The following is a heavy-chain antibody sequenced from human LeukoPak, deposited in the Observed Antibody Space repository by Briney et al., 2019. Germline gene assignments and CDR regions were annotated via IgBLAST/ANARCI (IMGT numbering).Heavy chain of an antibody. Sequence: PSETLSLTCAVSGVSISSSNSYWGWIRQPPGKGLEWIGNIFYSGSTYYNPSLRSRVTISVDTSKNQFSLKLSSVTAADTAVYYCARSSEGRYYYDSSGFSYCYYYMDVWGKGTTVTISS. CDR3: ARSSEGRYYYDSSGFSYCYYYMDV. V-gene: IGHV4-39*07. CDR1: GVSISSSNSY. CDR2: IFYSGST. D-gene: IGHD3-22*01. J-gene: IGHJ6*03.